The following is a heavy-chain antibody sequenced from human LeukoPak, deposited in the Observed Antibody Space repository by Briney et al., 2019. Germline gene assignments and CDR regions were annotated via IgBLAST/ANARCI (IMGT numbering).Heavy chain of an antibody. V-gene: IGHV3-30*02. CDR2: IRYDGTNK. Sequence: PGGPLGLSCAASGFTFRSYGMTWVRKAPAGGRGGVTFIRYDGTNKYYADSVKGRFTISRDSSKNTLYLQMNSLRAEDTAVYYCAKDRRAAMVTFFDYWGQGTLVTVSS. D-gene: IGHD5-18*01. CDR1: GFTFRSYG. J-gene: IGHJ4*02. CDR3: AKDRRAAMVTFFDY.